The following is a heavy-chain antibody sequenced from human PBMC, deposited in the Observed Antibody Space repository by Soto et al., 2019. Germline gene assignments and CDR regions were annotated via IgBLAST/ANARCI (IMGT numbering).Heavy chain of an antibody. CDR3: ARASMIVVVCDY. Sequence: QVQLVESGGGVVQPGRSLRLSCAASGFTFSSYAMHWVRQAPGKGLEWVAVISYDGSNKYYADSVKGRFTISRDNSKNTLYLQMNSLRAEDTAVYYCARASMIVVVCDYWGQGTLVTVSS. CDR1: GFTFSSYA. J-gene: IGHJ4*02. V-gene: IGHV3-30-3*01. CDR2: ISYDGSNK. D-gene: IGHD3-22*01.